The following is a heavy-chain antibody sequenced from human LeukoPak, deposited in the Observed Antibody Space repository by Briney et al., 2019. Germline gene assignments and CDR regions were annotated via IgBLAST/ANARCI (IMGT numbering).Heavy chain of an antibody. CDR1: GFTFSSYW. V-gene: IGHV3-7*01. CDR2: IKQDGSEK. J-gene: IGHJ3*02. Sequence: PGGSLRLSCAASGFTFSSYWMSWVRQAPGKGLEWVANIKQDGSEKYYVDSVKGRFTISRDNAKNSLYLQMNSLRAEDTAVYYCAGYYYDSSGYYRDNAFDIWGQGTMVTVSS. D-gene: IGHD3-22*01. CDR3: AGYYYDSSGYYRDNAFDI.